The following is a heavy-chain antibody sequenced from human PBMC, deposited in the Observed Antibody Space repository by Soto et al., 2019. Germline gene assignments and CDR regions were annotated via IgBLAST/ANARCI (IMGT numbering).Heavy chain of an antibody. D-gene: IGHD6-19*01. CDR3: ARRGSGGYYDY. V-gene: IGHV4-59*01. J-gene: IGHJ4*02. Sequence: SETLSLTCTVSGGSISSYSWNWIRQPPGKGLEWIGFIVDSGNTNYNPSLKSRVTISLDTSETQFSLKLNFVTVADTAVYYCARRGSGGYYDYWGQGTLVTVSS. CDR2: IVDSGNT. CDR1: GGSISSYS.